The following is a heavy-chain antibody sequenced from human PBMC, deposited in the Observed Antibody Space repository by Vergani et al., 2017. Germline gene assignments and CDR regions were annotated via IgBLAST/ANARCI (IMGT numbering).Heavy chain of an antibody. CDR1: GFSLSSYA. J-gene: IGHJ4*02. CDR3: AKSRGGYFDY. V-gene: IGHV3-23*01. Sequence: EVQLLESGGGLVQPGGSLRLSCAASGFSLSSYAMSWVRQAPGKGLEWVSGISGRGGSTYYADSVKGRFTISRDISKNTLDLQMNSLRAEDTAVYYCAKSRGGYFDYWGQGTLVTVSS. CDR2: ISGRGGST. D-gene: IGHD5-12*01.